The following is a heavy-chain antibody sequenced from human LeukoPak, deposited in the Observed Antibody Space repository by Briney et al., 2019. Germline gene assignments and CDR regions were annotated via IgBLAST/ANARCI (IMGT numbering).Heavy chain of an antibody. D-gene: IGHD1-1*01. Sequence: MSSETLSLTCTVSGGSISSGGYYWSWIRQHPGKGLEWIGYIYYSGSTYHNPSLESRVTISVDTSKNQFSLKLSSVTAADTAVYYCAREVNWTSVTLFFDYWGQGTLVTVSS. CDR3: AREVNWTSVTLFFDY. CDR1: GGSISSGGYY. J-gene: IGHJ4*02. V-gene: IGHV4-31*03. CDR2: IYYSGST.